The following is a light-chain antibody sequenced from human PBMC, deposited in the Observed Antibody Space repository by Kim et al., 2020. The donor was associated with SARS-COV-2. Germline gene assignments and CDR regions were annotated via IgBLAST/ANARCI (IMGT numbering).Light chain of an antibody. V-gene: IGKV3-15*01. CDR2: GAS. Sequence: EIVMTQSPATLSVSPGERATLSCRASQGISSNLAWYQQKPGQAPRLLIYGASTRATGLPARFSGSGSGTEFTLTISSLQSEDFAIYFCQEYNIWIALTFGAGTKVDI. J-gene: IGKJ4*01. CDR1: QGISSN. CDR3: QEYNIWIALT.